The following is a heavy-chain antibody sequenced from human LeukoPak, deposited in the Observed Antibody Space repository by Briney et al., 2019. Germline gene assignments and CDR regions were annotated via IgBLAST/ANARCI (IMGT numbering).Heavy chain of an antibody. CDR1: GFTFSDYY. Sequence: NPGGSLRLSCAASGFTFSDYYMSWIRQAPGKGLEWVSYISSSGSTIYYADSVKGRFTISRDNAKNSLYLQMNSLRAEDTAVYYCARKKLTGDYYFDYWGQGTLVTVSS. V-gene: IGHV3-11*04. CDR3: ARKKLTGDYYFDY. J-gene: IGHJ4*02. CDR2: ISSSGSTI. D-gene: IGHD7-27*01.